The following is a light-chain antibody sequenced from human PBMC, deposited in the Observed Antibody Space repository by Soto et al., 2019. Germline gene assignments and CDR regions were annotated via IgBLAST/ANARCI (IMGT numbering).Light chain of an antibody. J-gene: IGKJ1*01. V-gene: IGKV1-5*03. Sequence: IQVPKSPSTLSASVGDRVTFTCRASQSISTWLAWYQQKPGKAPKLLIYKASTLEVGVPSRFSGSGSGTEFTLTISTLQPSDFATYYCQQYNSYPWTVGQGTKVDIK. CDR3: QQYNSYPWT. CDR2: KAS. CDR1: QSISTW.